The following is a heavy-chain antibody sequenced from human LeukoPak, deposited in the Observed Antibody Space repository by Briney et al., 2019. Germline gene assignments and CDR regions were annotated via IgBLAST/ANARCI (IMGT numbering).Heavy chain of an antibody. CDR2: IIPIFGTA. V-gene: IGHV1-69*06. CDR3: VCYYGSGSYQKYYFDD. D-gene: IGHD3-10*01. J-gene: IGHJ4*02. Sequence: AASVTVSCKASGGTFSSYAISWVRQAPGQGLEWMGGIIPIFGTANYAQKFQGRVTITADKSTSTAYMELSSLRSEETAVYYCVCYYGSGSYQKYYFDDWGQGTLVTVSS. CDR1: GGTFSSYA.